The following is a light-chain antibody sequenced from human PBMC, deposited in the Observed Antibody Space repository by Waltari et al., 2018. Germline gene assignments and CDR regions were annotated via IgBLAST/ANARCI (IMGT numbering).Light chain of an antibody. Sequence: QSVLTQPPSASGTPGQRVTMFCSGGSSNIGTNYASWYKHLPGAAPKVLIFRDDHRPSGVPDRFSGSKSGTSASLTISGLRSDDEADYYCAAWDDSLSSWLFGGGTKLTVL. CDR1: SSNIGTNY. J-gene: IGLJ3*02. CDR2: RDD. CDR3: AAWDDSLSSWL. V-gene: IGLV1-47*01.